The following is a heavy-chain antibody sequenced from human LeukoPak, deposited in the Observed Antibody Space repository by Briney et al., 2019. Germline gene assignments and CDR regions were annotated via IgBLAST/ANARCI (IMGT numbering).Heavy chain of an antibody. J-gene: IGHJ4*02. D-gene: IGHD2-2*01. CDR2: VSPYSQNT. V-gene: IGHV1-18*04. Sequence: ASVKVSCKASGYTFTGYYIHWVRQAPGQGLEWMGWVSPYSQNTNYIEKIQGRVTMTTDTSANTAYMELRSLRSDDTAVYYCAKMGVRTLLTDIVVGPTANDYLESWGQGTLVTVSS. CDR1: GYTFTGYY. CDR3: AKMGVRTLLTDIVVGPTANDYLES.